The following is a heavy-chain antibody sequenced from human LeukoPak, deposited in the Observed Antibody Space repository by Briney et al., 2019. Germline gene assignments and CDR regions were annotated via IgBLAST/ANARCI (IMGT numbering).Heavy chain of an antibody. D-gene: IGHD3-10*01. Sequence: PGGSLRLSCEASGFTFSNFEMTWVRQAPGKGLEWVSDISRSGTTMYYADSVKGRFTISRDNANNSLYLKMNSLRAEDTAGYYCTREGSYWNYYYMDVWGKGTTVTISS. V-gene: IGHV3-48*03. J-gene: IGHJ6*03. CDR2: ISRSGTTM. CDR1: GFTFSNFE. CDR3: TREGSYWNYYYMDV.